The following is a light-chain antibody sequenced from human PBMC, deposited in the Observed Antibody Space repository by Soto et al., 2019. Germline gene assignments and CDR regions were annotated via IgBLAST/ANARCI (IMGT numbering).Light chain of an antibody. Sequence: QSALTQPASVSGSPGQSITISCTGTSSDVGSYNLVSWYQQHPGKAPKLMIYEGSKRPPGVSNRFSGSKSGKTASLTISGLQAEDEADYYCCSYAGSSTVVFGGGTKLTVL. V-gene: IGLV2-23*01. CDR1: SSDVGSYNL. CDR2: EGS. CDR3: CSYAGSSTVV. J-gene: IGLJ2*01.